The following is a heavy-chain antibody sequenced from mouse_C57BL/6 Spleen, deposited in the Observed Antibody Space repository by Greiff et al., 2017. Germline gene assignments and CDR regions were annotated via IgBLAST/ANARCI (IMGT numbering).Heavy chain of an antibody. Sequence: EVMLVESGGGLVKPGGSLKLSCAASGFTFSDYGMHWVRQAPEKGLEWVAYISSGSSTIYYADTVKGRFTISRDNAKNTLFLQMTGLRSEDTAMYYCARAPYGSWFAYWGQGTLVTVSA. J-gene: IGHJ3*01. D-gene: IGHD1-1*01. CDR1: GFTFSDYG. V-gene: IGHV5-17*01. CDR3: ARAPYGSWFAY. CDR2: ISSGSSTI.